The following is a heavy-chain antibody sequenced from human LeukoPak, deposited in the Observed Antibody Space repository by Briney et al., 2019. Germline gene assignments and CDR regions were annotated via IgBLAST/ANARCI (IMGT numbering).Heavy chain of an antibody. J-gene: IGHJ4*02. V-gene: IGHV3-30*18. D-gene: IGHD1-26*01. CDR1: GFTFSSYG. CDR2: ISYDGSNK. Sequence: PGRSLRLSCAASGFTFSSYGLHWVRQAPGKGLEWVAVISYDGSNKFCADSVKGRFTTSRDNSKNTLYLQMNSLRAEDTAMYYCAKNTGTYDGLIDSWGQGTLVTVSS. CDR3: AKNTGTYDGLIDS.